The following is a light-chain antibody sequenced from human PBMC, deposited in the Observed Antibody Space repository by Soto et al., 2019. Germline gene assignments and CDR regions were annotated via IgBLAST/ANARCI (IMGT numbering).Light chain of an antibody. Sequence: QSVLTQPPSVSAAPGQMVTISCSGSSSNIGNNYVSWYQQLPGTAPKLLIYDNNKRPSGIPDRFSGSKSGTSATLDITGLQTGDEADYYCGTWDSSLSALVFGGGTKLTV. V-gene: IGLV1-51*01. CDR1: SSNIGNNY. J-gene: IGLJ2*01. CDR2: DNN. CDR3: GTWDSSLSALV.